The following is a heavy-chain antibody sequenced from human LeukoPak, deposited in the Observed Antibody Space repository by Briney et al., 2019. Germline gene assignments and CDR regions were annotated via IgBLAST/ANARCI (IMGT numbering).Heavy chain of an antibody. D-gene: IGHD5-18*01. J-gene: IGHJ4*02. Sequence: ASVKVSCKASGYTFTSYGISWVRQAPGQGLEWMGWIIAYNGNTNYAQKLQGRVTMTTDTSTSTAYMELRSLRSDDTAAYYCARVQGRGYSYGYFDYWGQGTLVTVSS. CDR2: IIAYNGNT. CDR1: GYTFTSYG. CDR3: ARVQGRGYSYGYFDY. V-gene: IGHV1-18*01.